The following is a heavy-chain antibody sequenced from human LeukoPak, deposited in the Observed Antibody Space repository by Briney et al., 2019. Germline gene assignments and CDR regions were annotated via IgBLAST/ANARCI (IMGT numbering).Heavy chain of an antibody. J-gene: IGHJ6*03. CDR3: ARDLYQWLPSTRPRDYYYYMDV. Sequence: GASVKVSCKASGYTFTSYDINWVRQATGQGLEWMGWMNPNSGNTGYAQKFQGRVTMTRNTSISTAYMELSSLRSEDTAVYYCARDLYQWLPSTRPRDYYYYMDVWGEGTTVTVSS. CDR2: MNPNSGNT. CDR1: GYTFTSYD. V-gene: IGHV1-8*01. D-gene: IGHD6-19*01.